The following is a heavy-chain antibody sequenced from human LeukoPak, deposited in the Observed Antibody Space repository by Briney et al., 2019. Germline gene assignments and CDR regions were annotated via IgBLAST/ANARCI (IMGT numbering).Heavy chain of an antibody. CDR3: ARETVLMVYAIDY. CDR1: GGSISSSSYY. V-gene: IGHV4-39*07. Sequence: LETLSLTCTVSGGSISSSSYYWGWIRQPPGKGLEWIGSIYYSGSTYYNPSLKIRVTISVDTSKNQFSLKLSSVTAADTAVYYCARETVLMVYAIDYWGQGTLVTVSS. CDR2: IYYSGST. J-gene: IGHJ4*02. D-gene: IGHD2-8*01.